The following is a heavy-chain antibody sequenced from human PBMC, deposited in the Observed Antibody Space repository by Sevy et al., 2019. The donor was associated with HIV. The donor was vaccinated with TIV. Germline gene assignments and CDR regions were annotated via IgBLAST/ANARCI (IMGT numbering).Heavy chain of an antibody. CDR3: ARPYGSGSWEAFDI. Sequence: GGSLRLSCAASGFTFNTYNMNWVRQAPGKGLEWVSSISSSANYIYYADSLKGRFTISRDNAKNSLYLQMNSLRAEDSAVYYCARPYGSGSWEAFDIWGQGTMVTVSS. D-gene: IGHD3-10*01. CDR1: GFTFNTYN. CDR2: ISSSANYI. V-gene: IGHV3-21*01. J-gene: IGHJ3*02.